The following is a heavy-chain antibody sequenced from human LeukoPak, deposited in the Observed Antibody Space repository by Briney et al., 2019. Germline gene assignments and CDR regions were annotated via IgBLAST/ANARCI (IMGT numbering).Heavy chain of an antibody. V-gene: IGHV4-38-2*02. CDR2: IYHSGST. D-gene: IGHD4-17*01. CDR3: AREPKDYDYGDLFDY. CDR1: GYSISSGYY. Sequence: SETLSLTCAVSGYSISSGYYWGWIRPPPGKGLEWIGSIYHSGSTYYNPSLKSRVTISVDASKNQFSLKLSSVTAADTAVYYCAREPKDYDYGDLFDYWGQGTLVTVSS. J-gene: IGHJ4*02.